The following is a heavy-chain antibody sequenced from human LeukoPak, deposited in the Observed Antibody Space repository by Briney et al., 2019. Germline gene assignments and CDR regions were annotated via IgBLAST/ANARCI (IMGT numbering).Heavy chain of an antibody. D-gene: IGHD3-3*01. CDR3: AKASWKGYDFWSGYYSWFDP. J-gene: IGHJ5*02. CDR1: GFTFSSYA. V-gene: IGHV3-9*01. Sequence: GGSLRLSCAASGFTFSSYAMHWVRQAPGKGLEWVSGISWNSGSIGYADSVKGRFTISRDNAKNSLYLQMNSLRAEDTALYYCAKASWKGYDFWSGYYSWFDPWGQGTLVTVSS. CDR2: ISWNSGSI.